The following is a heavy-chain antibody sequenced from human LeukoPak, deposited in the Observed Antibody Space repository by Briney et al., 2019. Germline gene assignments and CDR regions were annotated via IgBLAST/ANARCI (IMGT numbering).Heavy chain of an antibody. Sequence: SETLSLTCAVSGGSISSSNWWNWVRQTPGKGLEWIGEIYHRGNTHYNPSLKSRVTISVDTSKNQFSLKLSSVTAADTAVYYCARVLTGYYYYMDVWGKGTTVTITS. CDR2: IYHRGNT. CDR3: ARVLTGYYYYMDV. J-gene: IGHJ6*03. V-gene: IGHV4-4*02. CDR1: GGSISSSNW. D-gene: IGHD1-14*01.